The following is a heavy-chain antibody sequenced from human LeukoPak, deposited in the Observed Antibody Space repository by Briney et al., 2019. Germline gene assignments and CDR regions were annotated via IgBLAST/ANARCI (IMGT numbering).Heavy chain of an antibody. CDR1: GFTFSSYA. Sequence: GALRLSCAASGFTFSSYAMSWVRQAPGKGLEWVSAISGSGGSTYYADSVKGRFTISRDNSKNTLYLQMNSLRAEDTAVYYCAKGTMIVVVAALDYWGQGTLVTVSS. CDR3: AKGTMIVVVAALDY. D-gene: IGHD3-22*01. V-gene: IGHV3-23*01. CDR2: ISGSGGST. J-gene: IGHJ4*02.